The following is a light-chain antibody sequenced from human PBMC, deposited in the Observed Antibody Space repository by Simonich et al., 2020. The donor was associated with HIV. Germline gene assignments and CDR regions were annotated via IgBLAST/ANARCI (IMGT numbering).Light chain of an antibody. CDR3: SSYTGSNTVI. Sequence: QSALTQPRSVSGSPGQSVTIPCTGTSSDVGGYNYVSWYHKYPGQAPKLMIYDVRKRPSGVPDRFSGSKSGNTASLTISGLQAEDEADYYCSSYTGSNTVIFGGGTKLTVL. V-gene: IGLV2-11*02. CDR2: DVR. CDR1: SSDVGGYNY. J-gene: IGLJ2*01.